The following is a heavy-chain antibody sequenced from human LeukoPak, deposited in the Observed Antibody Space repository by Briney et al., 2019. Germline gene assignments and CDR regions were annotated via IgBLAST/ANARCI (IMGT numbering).Heavy chain of an antibody. CDR2: FDPEDGET. Sequence: ASVKVSCKASGHTLSELAIHWVRQAPGKGREWMGGFDPEDGETIYAQKFQGRVTMIEDKSTDIAYMELTSLRSEDTAVYFCATFASSYYFYWGQGTLVTVSS. D-gene: IGHD3-10*01. V-gene: IGHV1-24*01. CDR1: GHTLSELA. J-gene: IGHJ4*02. CDR3: ATFASSYYFY.